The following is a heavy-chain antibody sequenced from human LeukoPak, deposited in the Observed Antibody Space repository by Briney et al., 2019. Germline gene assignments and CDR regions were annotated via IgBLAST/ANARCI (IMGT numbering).Heavy chain of an antibody. CDR3: AARPAYSSSSDVPLDY. D-gene: IGHD6-6*01. Sequence: GGLRLSCAASGFTFDDYAMHWVRQAPGKGLEWVSLISGDGGSTYYADSVKGRFTISRDNSKNSLYLQMNSLRAEDTALYYCAARPAYSSSSDVPLDYWGQGTLVTVSS. J-gene: IGHJ4*02. CDR2: ISGDGGST. CDR1: GFTFDDYA. V-gene: IGHV3-43*02.